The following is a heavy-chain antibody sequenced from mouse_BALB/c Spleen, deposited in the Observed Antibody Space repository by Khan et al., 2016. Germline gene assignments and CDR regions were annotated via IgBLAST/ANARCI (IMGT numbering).Heavy chain of an antibody. CDR2: INTETGEP. J-gene: IGHJ1*01. CDR1: GYTFTDYS. V-gene: IGHV9-2-1*01. Sequence: QIQLVQSGPELKKPGETVKISCKASGYTFTDYSMHWVKQAPGKGLKWMGWINTETGEPTYADDFKGRFALSLETSDSTAYLQINNLKNEDTATYVCAKGYYRYDVGYFDDWGAGTTVTVSS. CDR3: AKGYYRYDVGYFDD. D-gene: IGHD2-14*01.